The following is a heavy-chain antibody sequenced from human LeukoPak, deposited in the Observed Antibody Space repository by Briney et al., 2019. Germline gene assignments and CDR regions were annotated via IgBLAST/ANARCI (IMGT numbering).Heavy chain of an antibody. V-gene: IGHV3-48*03. CDR3: VRATSSLAFDI. D-gene: IGHD6-6*01. Sequence: SGGSLRLSCAASRFTFSSYEMNWVRQAPGKGLEWVSYISGSGIKHYADSVKGRFTISRDNAKNSLYLQMNSLRVEDTAVYYCVRATSSLAFDIWGQGTKVTVSS. CDR1: RFTFSSYE. J-gene: IGHJ3*02. CDR2: ISGSGIK.